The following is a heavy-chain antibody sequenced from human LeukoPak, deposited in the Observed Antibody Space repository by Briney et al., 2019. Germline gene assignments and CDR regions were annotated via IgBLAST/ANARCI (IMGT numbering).Heavy chain of an antibody. CDR1: GYTFTGYY. CDR2: ISYDGSNK. D-gene: IGHD3-3*01. V-gene: IGHV3-30*04. Sequence: SCKASGYTFTGYYMHWVRQAPGKGLEWVAVISYDGSNKYYADSVKGRFTISRDNSKNTLYLQMNSLRAEDTAVYYCARNRYYDFWSGSVRDDAFDIWGQGTMVTVSS. CDR3: ARNRYYDFWSGSVRDDAFDI. J-gene: IGHJ3*02.